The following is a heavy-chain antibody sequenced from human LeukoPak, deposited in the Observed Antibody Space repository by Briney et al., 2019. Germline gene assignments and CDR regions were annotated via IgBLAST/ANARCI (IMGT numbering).Heavy chain of an antibody. J-gene: IGHJ4*02. V-gene: IGHV3-7*01. Sequence: PGGSLRLSCAASGFTFSNYWMSWVRQAPGKGLEWVANIKEDGSDKYYVDSMKGRLTISRDNAKKSLYLQMNSLTVEDTVVYYCARGRTVNDYWGQGTLVTVSS. CDR3: ARGRTVNDY. CDR1: GFTFSNYW. CDR2: IKEDGSDK.